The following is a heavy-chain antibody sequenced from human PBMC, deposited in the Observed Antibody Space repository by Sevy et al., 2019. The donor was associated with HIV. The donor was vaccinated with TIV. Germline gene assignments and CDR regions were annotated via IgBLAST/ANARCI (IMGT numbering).Heavy chain of an antibody. V-gene: IGHV3-74*01. J-gene: IGHJ6*02. CDR3: ARAYAHYGDSIGFYYGMDV. CDR1: GFTFSSYW. D-gene: IGHD4-17*01. CDR2: INGDGGSA. Sequence: GGSLRLSCAASGFTFSSYWMHWVRQAPGKGLLWVSLINGDGGSANYADSVKGRFIISRDNAKNTLYLQMNSLRAEGTAMYYCARAYAHYGDSIGFYYGMDVWGQGITVTVSS.